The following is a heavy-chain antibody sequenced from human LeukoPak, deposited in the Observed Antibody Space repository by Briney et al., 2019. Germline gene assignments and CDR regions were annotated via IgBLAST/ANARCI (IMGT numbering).Heavy chain of an antibody. J-gene: IGHJ5*02. CDR2: IWSDESNK. CDR1: GFSFSSYS. Sequence: GTSLRLSCVASGFSFSSYSIHWVRRVPGKGLEWVAVIWSDESNKYYADSVKGRFTISRDTSKSTLYLHMNSLRAEDTAVYYCTRGLGHYDFNSDPWGQGTLVIVSS. V-gene: IGHV3-33*08. D-gene: IGHD3-3*01. CDR3: TRGLGHYDFNSDP.